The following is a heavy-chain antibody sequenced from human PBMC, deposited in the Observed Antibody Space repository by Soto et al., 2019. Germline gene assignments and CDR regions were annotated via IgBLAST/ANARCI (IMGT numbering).Heavy chain of an antibody. V-gene: IGHV2-5*02. CDR1: GFSLSTSGVG. CDR2: IYWDDDK. CDR3: AHKLTGDPSLPRWGGDAFGI. Sequence: QITLKESGPTLVKPTQTLTLTCTFSGFSLSTSGVGVGWIRQPPGKALEWLALIYWDDDKRYSPSLKSRLTITKDTSKNHVVLTMTNMDPVDTATYYCAHKLTGDPSLPRWGGDAFGIWGQGTMVTVSS. D-gene: IGHD4-17*01. J-gene: IGHJ3*02.